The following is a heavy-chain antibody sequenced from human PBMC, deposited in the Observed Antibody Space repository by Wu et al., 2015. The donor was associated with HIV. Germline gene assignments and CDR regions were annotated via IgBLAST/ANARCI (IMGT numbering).Heavy chain of an antibody. V-gene: IGHV1-69*12. CDR1: GGTFS. Sequence: QVQLVQSGAEVKKPGSSVKVSCKSSGGTFSISWVRQAPGQGLEWMGWIISVFDTTYYAQNFQARVTFTADESTNTAYMELSSLRFEDTAMYYCARVGIIGTTVFDIWGQGTMVTVSS. D-gene: IGHD1-14*01. CDR3: ARVGIIGTTVFDI. CDR2: IISVFDTT. J-gene: IGHJ3*02.